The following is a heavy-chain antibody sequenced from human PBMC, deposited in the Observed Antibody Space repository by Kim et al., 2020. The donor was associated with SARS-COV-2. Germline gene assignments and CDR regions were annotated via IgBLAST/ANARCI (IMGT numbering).Heavy chain of an antibody. CDR3: ARDFETGWFDP. CDR2: IYYSGST. CDR1: GGSISSGGYY. Sequence: SETLSLTCTVSGGSISSGGYYWSWIRQHPGKGLEWIGYIYYSGSTYYNPSLKSRVTISVDTSKNQFSLKLSSVTAADTAVYYCARDFETGWFDPWGQGTLVTVSS. J-gene: IGHJ5*02. V-gene: IGHV4-31*03.